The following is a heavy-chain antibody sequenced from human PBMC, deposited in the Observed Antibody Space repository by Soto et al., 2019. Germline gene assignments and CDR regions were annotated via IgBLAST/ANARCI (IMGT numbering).Heavy chain of an antibody. J-gene: IGHJ4*02. V-gene: IGHV4-34*01. CDR1: GGSFSGYY. CDR2: INHSGST. D-gene: IGHD3-22*01. CDR3: ASIFRPLYYYDSSGYRQPIDY. Sequence: SETLSLTCAVYGGSFSGYYWSWIRQPPGKGLEWIGEINHSGSTNYNPSLKSRVTISVDTSKNQFSLKLSSVTAADTAVYYCASIFRPLYYYDSSGYRQPIDYWGQGTLVTVSS.